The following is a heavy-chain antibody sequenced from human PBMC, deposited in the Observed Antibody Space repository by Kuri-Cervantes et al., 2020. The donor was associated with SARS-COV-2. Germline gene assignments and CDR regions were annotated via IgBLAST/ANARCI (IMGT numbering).Heavy chain of an antibody. V-gene: IGHV1-69*13. CDR2: IIPIFATS. Sequence: SVKVSCKASGGTFSRYALNWVRQAPGQGLEWMGGIIPIFATSNYAQKFQGRVTITADESTSTAYMELNSLRDEDTAVYYCARDQGDDSSGYYSIQYYYYYGMDVWGQGTTVTVSS. J-gene: IGHJ6*02. CDR3: ARDQGDDSSGYYSIQYYYYYGMDV. D-gene: IGHD3-22*01. CDR1: GGTFSRYA.